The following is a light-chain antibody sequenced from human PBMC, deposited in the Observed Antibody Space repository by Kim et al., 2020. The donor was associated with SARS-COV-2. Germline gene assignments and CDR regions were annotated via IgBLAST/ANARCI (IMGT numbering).Light chain of an antibody. CDR3: QQYASSPLT. CDR1: RSVSSSY. J-gene: IGKJ4*01. V-gene: IGKV3-20*01. Sequence: EIVLTQPPGTLSLSPGERATLSCRARRSVSSSYLAWYQQKPGQAPKHLIYGASSRSTGIPDRFSGSGSGTDFTLTISRLEPEDFAVYYCQQYASSPLTFGGGTKVDIK. CDR2: GAS.